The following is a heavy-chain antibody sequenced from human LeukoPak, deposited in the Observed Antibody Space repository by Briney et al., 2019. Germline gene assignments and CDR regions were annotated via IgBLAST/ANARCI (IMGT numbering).Heavy chain of an antibody. Sequence: PGGSLRLSCAASGFTFSSYSMNWVRQAPGKGLERVAFIRYDGSNKYYADSVKGRFTISRDNSKNTLYLQMNSLRAEDTAVYYCAKDGLGGYNWFDPWGQGTLVTVSS. CDR3: AKDGLGGYNWFDP. CDR2: IRYDGSNK. J-gene: IGHJ5*02. CDR1: GFTFSSYS. D-gene: IGHD3/OR15-3a*01. V-gene: IGHV3-30*02.